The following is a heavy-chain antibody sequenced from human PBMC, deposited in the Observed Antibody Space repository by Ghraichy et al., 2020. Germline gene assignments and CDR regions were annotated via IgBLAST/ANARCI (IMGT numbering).Heavy chain of an antibody. V-gene: IGHV3-30*18. CDR3: AKVNPKRWLQLGGWFDP. CDR2: ISYDGSNK. D-gene: IGHD5-24*01. J-gene: IGHJ5*02. CDR1: GFTFSSYG. Sequence: GGSLRLSCAASGFTFSSYGMHWVRQAPGKGLEWVAVISYDGSNKYYADSVKGRFTISRDNSKNTLYLQMNSLRAEDTAVYYCAKVNPKRWLQLGGWFDPWGQGTLVTVSS.